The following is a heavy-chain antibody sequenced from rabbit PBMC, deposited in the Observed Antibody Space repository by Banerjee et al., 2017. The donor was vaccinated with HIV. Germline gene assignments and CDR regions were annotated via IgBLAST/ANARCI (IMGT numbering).Heavy chain of an antibody. CDR2: INTATGKD. CDR1: GFSFSDRDV. D-gene: IGHD1-1*01. Sequence: QEQLVESGGGLVQPGASLTLTCKASGFSFSDRDVMCWVRQAPGKGLEWIACINTATGKDVYASWAKGRFTISKTSSTTVTLQMTSLTAADTATYFCARDLVGVIGWNFNLWGPGTLVTVS. V-gene: IGHV1S45*01. J-gene: IGHJ4*01. CDR3: ARDLVGVIGWNFNL.